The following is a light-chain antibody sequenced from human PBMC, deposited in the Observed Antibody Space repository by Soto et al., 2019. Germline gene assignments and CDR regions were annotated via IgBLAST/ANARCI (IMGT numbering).Light chain of an antibody. CDR1: TSDIGSNT. V-gene: IGLV1-44*01. Sequence: QSALAHSPSASWTPGHKITISCSGSTSDIGSNTVNWYQQVPGTAPKLLIYANNQRPSGVPDRFSGSKSGTSASLAISGLQSEDEADYYCEAWDDSLNGTVFGGGTKVTXL. CDR2: ANN. J-gene: IGLJ3*02. CDR3: EAWDDSLNGTV.